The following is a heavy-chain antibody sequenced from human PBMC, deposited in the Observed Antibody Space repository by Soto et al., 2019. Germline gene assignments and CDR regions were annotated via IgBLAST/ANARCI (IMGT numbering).Heavy chain of an antibody. CDR2: IIPIFRST. V-gene: IGHV1-69*06. D-gene: IGHD2-15*01. J-gene: IGHJ2*01. CDR3: ARVLPPPYGGGWRSLYWYFDL. CDR1: GGTFNSYA. Sequence: QVQLVQSGAEVKKPGSSVKVSCKASGGTFNSYALTWVRQAPGHGLEWMGGIIPIFRSTNYAQKFQGRVTITANRSTSTAYMELSSLRSDDTAVYYCARVLPPPYGGGWRSLYWYFDLWGRGTLVTVSS.